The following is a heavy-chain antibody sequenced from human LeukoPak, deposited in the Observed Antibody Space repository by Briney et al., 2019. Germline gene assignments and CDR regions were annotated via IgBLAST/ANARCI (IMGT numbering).Heavy chain of an antibody. CDR3: ARDPGSIVVVPAAIRFDY. Sequence: GGSLRLSCAASGFTFSSYSMNWVRQAPGKGLEWVSSISSSSSYIYYADSVKGRFTISRDNAKNSLYLQMNSLRAEDTAVYYCARDPGSIVVVPAAIRFDYWGQGTLVTASS. D-gene: IGHD2-2*01. J-gene: IGHJ4*02. CDR1: GFTFSSYS. V-gene: IGHV3-21*01. CDR2: ISSSSSYI.